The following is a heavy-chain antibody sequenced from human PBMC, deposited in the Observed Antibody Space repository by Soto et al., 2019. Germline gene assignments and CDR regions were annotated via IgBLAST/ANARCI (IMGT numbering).Heavy chain of an antibody. CDR1: GFTFSSYG. Sequence: GSLRLSCAASGFTFSSYGMHWVRQAPGKGLEWVAVISYDGSNKYYADSVKGRFTISRDNSKNTLYLQMNSLRAEDTAVYYCAKEWHYNWFDPWGQGTLVTVSS. D-gene: IGHD3-3*02. V-gene: IGHV3-30*18. J-gene: IGHJ5*02. CDR3: AKEWHYNWFDP. CDR2: ISYDGSNK.